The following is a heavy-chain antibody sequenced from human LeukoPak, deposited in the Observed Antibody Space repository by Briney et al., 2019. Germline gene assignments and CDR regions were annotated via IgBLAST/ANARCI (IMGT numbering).Heavy chain of an antibody. CDR1: GGSISSYY. CDR3: ARHDTPARGGRLFDY. J-gene: IGHJ4*02. D-gene: IGHD1-26*01. CDR2: IYTSGSI. V-gene: IGHV4-4*09. Sequence: SETLSLTCTVSGGSISSYYWSWIRQPPGKGLEWIGYIYTSGSINYNPSLKSRVTISVDTSKNQFSLKLSSVTAADTAVYYCARHDTPARGGRLFDYWGQGTLVTVSS.